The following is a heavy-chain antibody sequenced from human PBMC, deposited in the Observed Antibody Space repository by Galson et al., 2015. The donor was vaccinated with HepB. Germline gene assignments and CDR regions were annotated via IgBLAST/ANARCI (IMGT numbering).Heavy chain of an antibody. CDR1: GFSLSTSGMR. J-gene: IGHJ1*01. V-gene: IGHV2-70*04. Sequence: PALVKPTQTLTLTCTFSGFSLSTSGMRVSWIRQPPGKALEWLARIDWDDDKFYSTSLKTRLTISKDTSKNQVVLTMTNMDPVDTATYYCAHWVWLGITMVRPFQHWGQGTLVTVSS. D-gene: IGHD3-10*01. CDR3: AHWVWLGITMVRPFQH. CDR2: IDWDDDK.